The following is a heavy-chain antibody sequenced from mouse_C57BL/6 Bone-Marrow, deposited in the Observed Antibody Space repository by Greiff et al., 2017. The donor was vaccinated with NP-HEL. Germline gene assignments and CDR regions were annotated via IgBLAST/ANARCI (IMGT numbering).Heavy chain of an antibody. Sequence: QVQLQQPGAELVKPGASVKLSCKASGYTFTSYWMHWVKQRPGQGLEWIGMIHPNSGSTNYNEKFKSKATLTVDKSSSTAYMQLSSLTSEDSAVYYCARWWSYYDYYGAWFAYWGQGTLVTVSA. J-gene: IGHJ3*01. CDR3: ARWWSYYDYYGAWFAY. D-gene: IGHD2-4*01. CDR2: IHPNSGST. CDR1: GYTFTSYW. V-gene: IGHV1-64*01.